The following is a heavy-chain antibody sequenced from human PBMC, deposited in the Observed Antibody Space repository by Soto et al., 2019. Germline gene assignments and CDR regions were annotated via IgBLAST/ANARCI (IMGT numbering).Heavy chain of an antibody. J-gene: IGHJ6*02. CDR1: GFTFSSYA. V-gene: IGHV3-23*01. CDR2: ISGSGGST. Sequence: GGSLRLSCAASGFTFSSYAMNWVRQAPGKGLEWVSAISGSGGSTYYADSVKGRFTISRDNSKNTLYLQMNSLRAEDTAVYYCAKSPHRYYYYGMDVWGQGTTVTVSS. CDR3: AKSPHRYYYYGMDV.